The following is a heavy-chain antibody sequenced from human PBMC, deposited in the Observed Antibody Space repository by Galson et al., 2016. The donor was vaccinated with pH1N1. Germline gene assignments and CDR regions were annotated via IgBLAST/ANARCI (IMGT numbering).Heavy chain of an antibody. J-gene: IGHJ4*02. Sequence: SVKVSCKASGYTFTYYAMNWVRQAPGQGLEWMGWINTNTGNPTYAQGFTGRFVFSLDTSVSTADLQISSLKAEDTAVYYCARNCSSSSCHVDYWGQGTLVTVSS. D-gene: IGHD2-2*01. CDR1: GYTFTYYA. CDR2: INTNTGNP. CDR3: ARNCSSSSCHVDY. V-gene: IGHV7-4-1*02.